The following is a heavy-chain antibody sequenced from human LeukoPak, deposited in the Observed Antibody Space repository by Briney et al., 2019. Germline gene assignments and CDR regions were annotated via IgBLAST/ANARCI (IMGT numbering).Heavy chain of an antibody. CDR3: AREEDDYGDYVGDYFDC. CDR2: IKQDGSEK. Sequence: GGSLRLSCAASGFTFSSYWMSWVRQAPGKGLEWLANIKQDGSEKYYVDSVKGRFTISRDNAKNSLYLQMNSLRAEDTAVYYCAREEDDYGDYVGDYFDCWGQGTLVTVSS. CDR1: GFTFSSYW. J-gene: IGHJ4*02. D-gene: IGHD4-17*01. V-gene: IGHV3-7*03.